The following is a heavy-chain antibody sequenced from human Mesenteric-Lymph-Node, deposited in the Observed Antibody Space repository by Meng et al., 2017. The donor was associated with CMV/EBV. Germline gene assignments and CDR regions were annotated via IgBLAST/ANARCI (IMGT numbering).Heavy chain of an antibody. J-gene: IGHJ4*02. D-gene: IGHD2-15*01. CDR2: ISAYNDNT. V-gene: IGHV1-18*01. CDR1: GYTFTSYG. Sequence: ASVKVSCKASGYTFTSYGIGWVRQAPGQGLEWMGWISAYNDNTYYAQKFQGRVTMTTDTSTSTAYMELRSLRSDDTAVYYCARDGGRGRGGPYHYWGQGTLVTVSS. CDR3: ARDGGRGRGGPYHY.